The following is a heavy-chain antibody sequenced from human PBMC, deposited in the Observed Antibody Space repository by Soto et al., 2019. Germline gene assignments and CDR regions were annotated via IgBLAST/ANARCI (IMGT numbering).Heavy chain of an antibody. CDR2: ISSNGRST. CDR3: ARDRCTNGICYAPSDY. CDR1: AFTFSTYA. Sequence: EVQLVESGGGLVQPGGSLRLSCATSAFTFSTYAMHWVRQAPGKGLEYVSAISSNGRSTYYANSVKGRFTISRDNSKNTLYLQMDSLRAEDMAVYYCARDRCTNGICYAPSDYWGQGTLVTVSS. J-gene: IGHJ4*02. V-gene: IGHV3-64*01. D-gene: IGHD2-8*01.